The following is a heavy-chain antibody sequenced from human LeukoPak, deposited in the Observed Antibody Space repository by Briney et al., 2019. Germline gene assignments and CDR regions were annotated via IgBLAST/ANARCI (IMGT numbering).Heavy chain of an antibody. CDR2: ISGTTGRT. Sequence: GGSLRLSCATSGFTFTSHAMTWVRQAPGKGLEWVSGISGTTGRTFYGDSVKGRFTISRDNAKNSLYLQMDSLRVEDTAVYYCARENHNSGWNWFDPWGQGTLVTVSS. CDR1: GFTFTSHA. J-gene: IGHJ5*02. CDR3: ARENHNSGWNWFDP. V-gene: IGHV3-23*01. D-gene: IGHD5-12*01.